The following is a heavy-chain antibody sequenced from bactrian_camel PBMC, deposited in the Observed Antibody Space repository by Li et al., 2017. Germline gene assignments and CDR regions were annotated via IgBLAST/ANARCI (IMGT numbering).Heavy chain of an antibody. D-gene: IGHD5*01. CDR2: IDSSDTI. V-gene: IGHV3S53*01. CDR3: AADSVGRCRARGWVERPSVAAYDY. CDR1: GQRSSSIC. Sequence: HVQLVESGGGSVQSGGSLRLSCAVSGQRSSSICLGWFRQAPGKEREGVAAIDSSDTISYWNALKGRFTISQDHATGTLSLQMNSLTPEDTAMYYCAADSVGRCRARGWVERPSVAAYDYWGQGTQVTVS. J-gene: IGHJ4*01.